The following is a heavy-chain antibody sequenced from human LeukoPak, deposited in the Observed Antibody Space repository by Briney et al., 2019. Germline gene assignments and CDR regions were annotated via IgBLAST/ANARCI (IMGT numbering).Heavy chain of an antibody. Sequence: GGSLRLSCAASGFTVSSNYMSWVRQAPGKGLEWVSVIYSDGSTYYADSVKGRFTISRDNSKNTLYLQMNSLRAEDTAVYYCARALYCSGDTCYDYWGQGTLVTVSS. CDR1: GFTVSSNY. CDR2: IYSDGST. CDR3: ARALYCSGDTCYDY. J-gene: IGHJ4*02. V-gene: IGHV3-53*01. D-gene: IGHD2-15*01.